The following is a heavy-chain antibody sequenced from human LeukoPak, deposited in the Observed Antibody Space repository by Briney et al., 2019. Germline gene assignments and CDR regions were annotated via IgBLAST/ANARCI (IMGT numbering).Heavy chain of an antibody. CDR2: IYTSGST. Sequence: PSQTLSLTCTVSGGSISSGGYYWSWIRQPAGKGLEWIGRIYTSGSTNYNPSLKSRVTISVDTSKNQFSLKLSSVTAADTAVYYCARRRKAGANDYWGQGTLVTVSS. D-gene: IGHD1-26*01. V-gene: IGHV4-61*02. CDR1: GGSISSGGYY. J-gene: IGHJ4*02. CDR3: ARRRKAGANDY.